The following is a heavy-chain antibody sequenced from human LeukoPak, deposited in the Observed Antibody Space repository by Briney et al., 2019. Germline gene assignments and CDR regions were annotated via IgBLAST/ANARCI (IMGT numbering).Heavy chain of an antibody. CDR2: INHSGST. J-gene: IGHJ3*02. CDR1: GGSFSGYY. V-gene: IGHV4-34*01. CDR3: ARRVVVAARNDAFGI. D-gene: IGHD2-15*01. Sequence: SETLSLTCAVYGGSFSGYYWSWIRQPPGKGLEWIGEINHSGSTNYNPSLKSRVTISVDTSKNQSSLKLSSVTAADTAVYYCARRVVVAARNDAFGIWGQGTMVTVSS.